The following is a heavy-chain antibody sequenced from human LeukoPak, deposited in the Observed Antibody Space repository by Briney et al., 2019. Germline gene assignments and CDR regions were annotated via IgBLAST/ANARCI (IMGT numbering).Heavy chain of an antibody. CDR1: GYTFISYD. D-gene: IGHD3-10*01. J-gene: IGHJ4*02. CDR2: MNPNSGNT. CDR3: ARVPYYYGSGTHSV. V-gene: IGHV1-8*01. Sequence: ASVKVSCKASGYTFISYDINWVRQATGQGLEWMGWMNPNSGNTGYAQKFQGRVTMTRNTSISTAYMELSSLRSEDTAVYYCARVPYYYGSGTHSVWGQGTLVTVSS.